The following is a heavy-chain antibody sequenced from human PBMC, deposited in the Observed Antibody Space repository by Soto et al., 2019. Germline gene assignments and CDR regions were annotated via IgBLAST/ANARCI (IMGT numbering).Heavy chain of an antibody. V-gene: IGHV3-23*01. J-gene: IGHJ4*02. Sequence: GGSLRLSCAASGFSFSSYAMSWVRQAPGKGLEWVSAISGSGGSTYYADSVKGRFTISRDNSKNTLYPQMNSLRAEDTAVYYSAKAWELPFDYWGQGTLVTVSS. CDR2: ISGSGGST. CDR1: GFSFSSYA. D-gene: IGHD1-26*01. CDR3: AKAWELPFDY.